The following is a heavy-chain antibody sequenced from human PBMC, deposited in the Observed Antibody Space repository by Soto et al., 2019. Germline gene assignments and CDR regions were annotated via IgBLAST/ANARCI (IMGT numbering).Heavy chain of an antibody. CDR3: AIVVAPVVVVAATDYYYYYMDV. V-gene: IGHV3-21*01. CDR1: GFTFSSYS. Sequence: GGSLRLSCAASGFTFSSYSMNWVRQAPGKGLEWVSSISSSRSYIYYADSVKGRFTISRDNAKNSLYLQMNSLRAEDTAVYYCAIVVAPVVVVAATDYYYYYMDVWGKGTTVTVSS. D-gene: IGHD2-15*01. CDR2: ISSSRSYI. J-gene: IGHJ6*03.